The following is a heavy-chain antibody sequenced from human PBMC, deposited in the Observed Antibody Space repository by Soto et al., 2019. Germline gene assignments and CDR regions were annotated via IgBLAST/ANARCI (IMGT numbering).Heavy chain of an antibody. D-gene: IGHD2-2*01. CDR3: AKILGYCSSTSCYDFDY. V-gene: IGHV3-23*01. CDR2: ISGSGGST. J-gene: IGHJ4*02. Sequence: EVQLLESGGGLVQPGGSLRLSCAASGFTFSSYAMSWVRQAPGKGLEWVSAISGSGGSTYYADSVKGRFTISRDNSKNTLYLKMNSLRAEDTAVYYCAKILGYCSSTSCYDFDYWGQGTLVTVSS. CDR1: GFTFSSYA.